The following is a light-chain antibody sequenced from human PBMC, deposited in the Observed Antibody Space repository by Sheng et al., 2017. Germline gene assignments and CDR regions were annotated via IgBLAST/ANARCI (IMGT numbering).Light chain of an antibody. V-gene: IGKV1-5*03. CDR3: QQYETYSWT. CDR1: QSLSGW. J-gene: IGKJ1*01. Sequence: DIQMTQSPSTLSASVGDRVTITCRASQSLSGWLAWYQQKPGKVPKVLIHQTSSLESGVPSRFSGSGSGTEFTLTISSLQPDDFATYYCQQYETYSWTFGQGTKVEVK. CDR2: QTS.